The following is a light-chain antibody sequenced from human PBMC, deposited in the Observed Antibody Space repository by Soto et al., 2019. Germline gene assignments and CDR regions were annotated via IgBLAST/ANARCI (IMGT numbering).Light chain of an antibody. CDR3: QQYNSYPGLT. V-gene: IGKV1-5*03. Sequence: DIQMTQSPSTLSASIGDRVIITCRASQSISSWLAWYQQRPGKAPNLLIYEASTLESGVPSRFSGSGSGREFTLTISSLQPDDFATYYCQQYNSYPGLTFGGGTKVEIK. CDR1: QSISSW. CDR2: EAS. J-gene: IGKJ4*01.